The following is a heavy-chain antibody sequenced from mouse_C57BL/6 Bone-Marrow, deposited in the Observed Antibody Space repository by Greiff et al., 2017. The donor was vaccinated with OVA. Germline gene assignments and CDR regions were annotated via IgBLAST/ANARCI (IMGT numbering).Heavy chain of an antibody. V-gene: IGHV3-6*01. Sequence: EVKLQESGPGLAKPSQSLSLTCSVTGYSITSGYYWNWIRQFPGNKLEWMGYISYDGSNNYNPSLKNRISITRDTSKNQFFLKLNSVTTEDTATYYCAIADYWGQGTTLTVSS. CDR1: GYSITSGYY. J-gene: IGHJ2*01. CDR3: AIADY. CDR2: ISYDGSN.